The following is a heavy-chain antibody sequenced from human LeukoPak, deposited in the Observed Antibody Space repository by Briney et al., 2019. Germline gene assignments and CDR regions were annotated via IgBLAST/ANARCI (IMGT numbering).Heavy chain of an antibody. V-gene: IGHV4-34*01. CDR1: GGSFSGYY. D-gene: IGHD5-12*01. CDR3: ARDGGMLATIFDF. Sequence: HPSETLSLTCAVSGGSFSGYYWSWIRQPPGKGLEWIGEINHSGNTNYNPSLKSRVTISVDTSNNQFSLKLSSVTAADTAVYYCARDGGMLATIFDFWGQGTLVTVSS. CDR2: INHSGNT. J-gene: IGHJ4*02.